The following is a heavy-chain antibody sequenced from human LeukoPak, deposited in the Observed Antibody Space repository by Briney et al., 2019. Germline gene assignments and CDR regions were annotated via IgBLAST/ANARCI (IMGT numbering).Heavy chain of an antibody. CDR3: AREAVWYCSSTSCDDY. V-gene: IGHV3-21*01. CDR2: ISSSSSYI. CDR1: GFTFSSYS. Sequence: KPGGSLRLSCAASGFTFSSYSMNWVRQAPGKGLEWVSSISSSSSYIYHADSVKGRFTISRDNAKNSLYLQMNSLRAEDTAVYYCAREAVWYCSSTSCDDYWGQGTLVTVSS. J-gene: IGHJ4*02. D-gene: IGHD2-2*01.